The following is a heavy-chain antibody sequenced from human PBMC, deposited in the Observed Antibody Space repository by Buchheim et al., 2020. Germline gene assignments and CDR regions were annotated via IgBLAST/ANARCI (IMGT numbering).Heavy chain of an antibody. D-gene: IGHD6-6*01. CDR2: IRQDGSEK. J-gene: IGHJ4*02. Sequence: EVQLVESGGGLVQPGGSLRLSCAASGFTFSSFWMSWVRQAPGKGLEWVANIRQDGSEKYHVDSVKGRFIISRDNDFNSLYLQMKSLRAEDTAVYYCARGSGVRRSYSDLPPSSYFDYWGQGSL. V-gene: IGHV3-7*01. CDR3: ARGSGVRRSYSDLPPSSYFDY. CDR1: GFTFSSFW.